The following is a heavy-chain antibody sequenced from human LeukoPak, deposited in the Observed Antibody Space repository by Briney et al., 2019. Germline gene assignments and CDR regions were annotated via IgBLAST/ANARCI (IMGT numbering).Heavy chain of an antibody. Sequence: KTGGSLRLSCAASGFTFSSYSMNWVRQAPGKGLGWVSSISSSSSYIYYADSVKGRFTISRDNAKNSLYLQMNSLRAEDTAVYYCARGEYSGYDTLFHYWGQGTLVTVSS. V-gene: IGHV3-21*01. CDR1: GFTFSSYS. J-gene: IGHJ4*02. CDR3: ARGEYSGYDTLFHY. CDR2: ISSSSSYI. D-gene: IGHD5-12*01.